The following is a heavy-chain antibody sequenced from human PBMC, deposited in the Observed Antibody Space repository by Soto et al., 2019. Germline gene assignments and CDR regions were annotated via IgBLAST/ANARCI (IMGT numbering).Heavy chain of an antibody. D-gene: IGHD1-26*01. Sequence: QVQLQESGPGLVKPSGTLSLTCAVSGGSISSSNWWSWVRQPPGKGLEWIGESYHSGSTNYNPSLKRRVTVTVDKSKNQFSLKLSSVTAADTAVYYCARGRSGSYYFYYGMNVWGQGTTVTVSS. V-gene: IGHV4-4*02. CDR3: ARGRSGSYYFYYGMNV. CDR1: GGSISSSNW. CDR2: SYHSGST. J-gene: IGHJ6*02.